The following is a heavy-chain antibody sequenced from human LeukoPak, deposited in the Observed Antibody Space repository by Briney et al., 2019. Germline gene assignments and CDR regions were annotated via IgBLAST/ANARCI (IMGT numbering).Heavy chain of an antibody. CDR1: GFTFSSYW. V-gene: IGHV3-7*01. D-gene: IGHD3-3*01. Sequence: SGGSLRLSCAASGFTFSSYWMSWVRQAPGKGLEWVANIKQDGSEKYYVDSVKGRFTISRDNAKNSLYLQMNSLRAEDTAVYYCARVHTQGTGFWSGYYGAYFDYWGQGTLVTVSS. CDR2: IKQDGSEK. J-gene: IGHJ4*02. CDR3: ARVHTQGTGFWSGYYGAYFDY.